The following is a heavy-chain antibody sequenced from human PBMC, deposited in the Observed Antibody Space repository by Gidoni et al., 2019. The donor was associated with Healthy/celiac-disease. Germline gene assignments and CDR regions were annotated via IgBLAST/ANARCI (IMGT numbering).Heavy chain of an antibody. Sequence: QVTLKESGPVLVKPTETLTLTCTVSGFSLSNARMGVSWIRQPPGKALEWLAHIFSNDEKSYSTSLKSRLTISKDTSKSQVVLTMTNMDPVDTATYYCARTQYSSGWYRRSYNWFDPWGQGTLVTVSS. D-gene: IGHD6-19*01. CDR3: ARTQYSSGWYRRSYNWFDP. J-gene: IGHJ5*02. CDR2: IFSNDEK. V-gene: IGHV2-26*01. CDR1: GFSLSNARMG.